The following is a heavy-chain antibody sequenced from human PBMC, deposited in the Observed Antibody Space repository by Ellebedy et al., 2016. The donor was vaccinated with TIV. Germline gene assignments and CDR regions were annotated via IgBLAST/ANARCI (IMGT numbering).Heavy chain of an antibody. D-gene: IGHD1-26*01. V-gene: IGHV3-23*01. CDR1: GFTFSSYA. Sequence: GGSLRLXCAASGFTFSSYAMSWVRQAPGKGLEWVSYISSSGSTIYYADSVKGRFTISRDNSKNTLYLQMNSLRAEDTAVYYCAMTLSGSYSSRAGANYFDYWGQGTLVTVSS. J-gene: IGHJ4*02. CDR3: AMTLSGSYSSRAGANYFDY. CDR2: ISSSGSTI.